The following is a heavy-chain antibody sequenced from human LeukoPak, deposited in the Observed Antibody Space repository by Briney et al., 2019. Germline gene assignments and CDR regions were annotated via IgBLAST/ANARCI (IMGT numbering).Heavy chain of an antibody. CDR1: GFTFSSYA. Sequence: GGSLRLSCAASGFTFSSYAMSWVRQAPGKGLEWVSAISGSGGSTYYADSVKGRFTISRDNARNTLYLQMNSLRAEDTAVYYCGREGFYYYMDVWGKGTTVTVSS. CDR3: GREGFYYYMDV. J-gene: IGHJ6*03. CDR2: ISGSGGST. V-gene: IGHV3-23*01.